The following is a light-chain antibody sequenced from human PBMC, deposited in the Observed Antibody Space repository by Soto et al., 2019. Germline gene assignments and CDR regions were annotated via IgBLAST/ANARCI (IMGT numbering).Light chain of an antibody. Sequence: EIVLTQSPGTLSLSPGERATLSCRASQSISSSYLAWYQQKPGQAPRLLIYGASSRATGIPDRFSGSGSGTDFILTISRLEAEDVAVYYCQQFGTSPWTFGQGTKVEIK. V-gene: IGKV3-20*01. CDR1: QSISSSY. CDR3: QQFGTSPWT. CDR2: GAS. J-gene: IGKJ1*01.